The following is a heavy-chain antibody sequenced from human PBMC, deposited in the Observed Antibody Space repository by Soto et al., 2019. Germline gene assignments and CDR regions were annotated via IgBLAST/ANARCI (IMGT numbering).Heavy chain of an antibody. Sequence: GESLKISCKGSGYSFTSYWIGWVRQMPGKGLEWMGIIYPGDSDTRYSPSFQGQVTISADKSISTAYLQWSSLKASDTAMYYCASTPGIAAAGYYYYGRDVGAQGTTVTVSS. CDR2: IYPGDSDT. J-gene: IGHJ6*02. CDR1: GYSFTSYW. CDR3: ASTPGIAAAGYYYYGRDV. D-gene: IGHD6-13*01. V-gene: IGHV5-51*01.